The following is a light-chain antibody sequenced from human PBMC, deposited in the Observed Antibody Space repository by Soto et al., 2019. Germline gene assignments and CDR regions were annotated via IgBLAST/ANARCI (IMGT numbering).Light chain of an antibody. CDR2: AAS. CDR3: QQSFSLPPT. Sequence: DIRMTQSPSSLSASVRDRVTITCRASQNINNHLNWYQQKPGKAPKLLIYAASSLHGGVPSRFSGSGSGTDFPLTISSLQPEDFATYSCQQSFSLPPTFGQGTKVELK. CDR1: QNINNH. J-gene: IGKJ1*01. V-gene: IGKV1-39*01.